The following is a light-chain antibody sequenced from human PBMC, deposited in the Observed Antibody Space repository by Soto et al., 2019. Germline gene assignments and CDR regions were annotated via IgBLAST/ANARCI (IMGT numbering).Light chain of an antibody. V-gene: IGKV3-15*01. Sequence: EIVLTQSPGTLSLSPGERATLSCRASQSVSSYYLAWYQQKPGQAPRLLIYGSATRATGIPARFSGSGSGTEFTLTISSLQSEDSAVYYCQQYHNWPRTFGQGTKVDI. CDR3: QQYHNWPRT. J-gene: IGKJ1*01. CDR2: GSA. CDR1: QSVSSY.